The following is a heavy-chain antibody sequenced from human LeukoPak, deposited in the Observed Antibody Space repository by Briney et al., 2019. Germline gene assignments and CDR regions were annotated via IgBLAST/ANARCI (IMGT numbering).Heavy chain of an antibody. V-gene: IGHV1-69*04. CDR2: IIPILGIA. CDR1: RGTLSSYA. J-gene: IGHJ4*02. D-gene: IGHD3-10*01. CDR3: ARDVHYYGSGSYYKKKGYYFDY. Sequence: GASVKVSCKPSRGTLSSYAISWVRQAPGQGREWMGRIIPILGIANYAQKFQGRVTITADKSTSTAYMELSSLRSEDTAVYYCARDVHYYGSGSYYKKKGYYFDYWGQGTLVTVSS.